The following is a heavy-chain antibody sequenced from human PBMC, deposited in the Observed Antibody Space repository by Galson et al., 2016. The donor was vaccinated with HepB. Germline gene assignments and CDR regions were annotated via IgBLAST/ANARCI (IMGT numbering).Heavy chain of an antibody. CDR2: IDSKAYDGAT. CDR3: CREAYSVSLGY. Sequence: SLRLSCATSGFSFGDYAVTWVRQAPGKGLEWVGFIDSKAYDGATDYAASLQGRFTISRDDSKSVAYLQMNSLQIEDTAVYYCCREAYSVSLGYWGQGTVVTVSS. CDR1: GFSFGDYA. V-gene: IGHV3-49*04. J-gene: IGHJ4*02. D-gene: IGHD5/OR15-5a*01.